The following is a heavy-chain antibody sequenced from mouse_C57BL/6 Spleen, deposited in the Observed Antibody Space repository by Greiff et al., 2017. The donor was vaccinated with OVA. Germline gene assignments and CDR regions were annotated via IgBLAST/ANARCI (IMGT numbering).Heavy chain of an antibody. CDR3: AKITTDY. J-gene: IGHJ2*01. D-gene: IGHD1-1*01. Sequence: VKLQESGAELVKPGASVKMSCKASGYTFTSYWITWVKQRPGQGLEWIGDIYPGSGSTNYNEKFKSKATLTVDTSSSTAYMQLSSLTSEDSAVYYCAKITTDYWGQGTTLTVSS. CDR1: GYTFTSYW. V-gene: IGHV1-55*01. CDR2: IYPGSGST.